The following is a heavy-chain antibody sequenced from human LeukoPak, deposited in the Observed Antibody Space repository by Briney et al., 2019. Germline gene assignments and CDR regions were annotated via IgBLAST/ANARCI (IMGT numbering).Heavy chain of an antibody. Sequence: GGSLRLSCVASGFTVSNNYMNWVRQAPGKGLEWVSVIYSGGSTDYADSVRGRFTISRDNSKNTVYLQMTSLRAEDTAVYYCAKGAIPIYGVVDFWGQGTLVTVSS. J-gene: IGHJ4*02. D-gene: IGHD3-3*01. CDR1: GFTVSNNY. CDR3: AKGAIPIYGVVDF. V-gene: IGHV3-53*01. CDR2: IYSGGST.